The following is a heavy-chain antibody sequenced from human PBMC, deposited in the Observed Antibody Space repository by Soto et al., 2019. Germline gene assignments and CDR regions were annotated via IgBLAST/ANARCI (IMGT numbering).Heavy chain of an antibody. J-gene: IGHJ6*03. D-gene: IGHD3-3*01. CDR2: IKQDGSEK. V-gene: IGHV3-7*01. CDR3: ARKNDFWSGIYYYYYMDV. CDR1: GFTFSSYW. Sequence: GGSLRLSCAASGFTFSSYWMSWVRQAPGKGLEWVANIKQDGSEKYYVDSVKGRFTISRDNAKNSLYLQMNSLRAEDTAVYYCARKNDFWSGIYYYYYMDVWGKGTTVTVSS.